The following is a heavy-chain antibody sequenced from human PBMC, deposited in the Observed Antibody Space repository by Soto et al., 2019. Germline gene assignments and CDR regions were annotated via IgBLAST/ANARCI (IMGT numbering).Heavy chain of an antibody. CDR3: AGGFGSGARRFDL. V-gene: IGHV1-46*03. Sequence: FQGRVTMTRDTSTSTVYMDLTSLRSEDTAVYYCAGGFGSGARRFDLWGQGALVTVSS. J-gene: IGHJ5*02. D-gene: IGHD6-19*01.